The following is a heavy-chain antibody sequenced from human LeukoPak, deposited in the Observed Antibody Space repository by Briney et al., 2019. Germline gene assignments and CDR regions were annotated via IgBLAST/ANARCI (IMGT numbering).Heavy chain of an antibody. CDR3: ARDANYYGSRWFDP. CDR1: GGSISSSSYY. CDR2: IYYSGST. D-gene: IGHD3-10*01. V-gene: IGHV4-39*07. J-gene: IGHJ5*02. Sequence: SETLSLTCTVSGGSISSSSYYWGWIRQPPGKGLEWIGSIYYSGSTYYNPSLKSRVPISVDTSKNQFSLKLSSVTAADTAVYYCARDANYYGSRWFDPWGQGTLVTVSS.